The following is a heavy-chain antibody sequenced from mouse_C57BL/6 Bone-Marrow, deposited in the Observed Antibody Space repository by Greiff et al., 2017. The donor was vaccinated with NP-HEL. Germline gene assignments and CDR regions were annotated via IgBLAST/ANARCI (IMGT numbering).Heavy chain of an antibody. D-gene: IGHD1-1*01. CDR3: ARFQPSYYGSSYVDY. Sequence: VQLQQSGAELVKPGASVKLSCTASGFNIKDSYMHWVKQRTEQGLEWLGRIDPEDGETKYAPKFQGTATITADTSSNTAYLQRSSLTSEDTAVYYCARFQPSYYGSSYVDYWGQGTTLTVSS. CDR1: GFNIKDSY. J-gene: IGHJ2*01. V-gene: IGHV14-2*01. CDR2: IDPEDGET.